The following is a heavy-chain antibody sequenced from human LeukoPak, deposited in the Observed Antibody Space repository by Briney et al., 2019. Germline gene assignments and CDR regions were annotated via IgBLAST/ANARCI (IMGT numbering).Heavy chain of an antibody. J-gene: IGHJ3*02. Sequence: SETLSLTCTVSGGSISSSSYYWGWIRQPPGKGLEWIGSIYYSGSTYYNPSLKSRVTISVDTSKNQFSLKLSSVTAADTAVYYCASPPPSGIAAAGAFDIWGQGTMVTVSS. V-gene: IGHV4-39*07. CDR1: GGSISSSSYY. D-gene: IGHD6-13*01. CDR2: IYYSGST. CDR3: ASPPPSGIAAAGAFDI.